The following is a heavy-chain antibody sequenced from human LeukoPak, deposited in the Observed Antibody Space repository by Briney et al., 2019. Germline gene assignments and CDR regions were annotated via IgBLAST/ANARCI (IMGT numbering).Heavy chain of an antibody. CDR2: IYHSGST. CDR3: ARYRGYSYGYYFDY. D-gene: IGHD5-18*01. V-gene: IGHV4-4*02. Sequence: SGTLSITCAVSGGSISSSNWWSWVRQPPGKGLEWIGEIYHSGSTNYNPSLKSRVTISVDKSKNQFSLKLSSVTAVDTAVYYCARYRGYSYGYYFDYWGQGTLVTVSS. CDR1: GGSISSSNW. J-gene: IGHJ4*02.